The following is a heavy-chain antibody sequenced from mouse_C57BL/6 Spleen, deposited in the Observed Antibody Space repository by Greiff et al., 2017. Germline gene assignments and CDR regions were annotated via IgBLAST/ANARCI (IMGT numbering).Heavy chain of an antibody. D-gene: IGHD1-1*01. CDR3: GMGGSSYEAMDY. CDR1: GYTFTSYW. J-gene: IGHJ4*01. Sequence: QVQLQQPGAELVKPGASVKVSCKASGYTFTSYWMHCVKQRPGQGLEWIGRIHPSDSDTNYNQKFKGKATLTVDKSSSTAYMQLSSLTSEDSAVYYCGMGGSSYEAMDYWGQGTSVTVSS. V-gene: IGHV1-74*01. CDR2: IHPSDSDT.